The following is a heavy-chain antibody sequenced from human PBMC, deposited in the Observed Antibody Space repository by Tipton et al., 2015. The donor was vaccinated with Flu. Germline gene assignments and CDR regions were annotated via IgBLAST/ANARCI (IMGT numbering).Heavy chain of an antibody. V-gene: IGHV1-69*01. CDR2: IIPIFGTA. CDR3: ARATPDYGDYVTPHYYYYYMDV. D-gene: IGHD4-17*01. J-gene: IGHJ6*03. CDR1: GGTFSSYA. Sequence: QSGPEVKKPGSSVKVSCKASGGTFSSYAISWVRQAPGQGLEWMGGIIPIFGTANYAQKFQGRVTITADESTSTAYMELSSLRSEDTAVYYCARATPDYGDYVTPHYYYYYMDVWGKGTTVTVSS.